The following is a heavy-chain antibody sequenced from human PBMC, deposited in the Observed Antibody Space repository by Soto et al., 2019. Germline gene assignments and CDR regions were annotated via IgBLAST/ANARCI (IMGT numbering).Heavy chain of an antibody. V-gene: IGHV1-2*02. CDR2: INPNMGGT. D-gene: IGHD3-3*01. CDR1: GFTFTGYY. CDR3: ARXXRFLEWLLWPDYYYYGMDV. J-gene: IGHJ6*04. Sequence: GASVKFSFKASGFTFTGYYMHWLRQAHRQGLEWMGSINPNMGGTNYAQKFQGSVTMTRDSSISTAYMEPSRLRSDDTAVYYCARXXRFLEWLLWPDYYYYGMDVWGKGTTVTVSS.